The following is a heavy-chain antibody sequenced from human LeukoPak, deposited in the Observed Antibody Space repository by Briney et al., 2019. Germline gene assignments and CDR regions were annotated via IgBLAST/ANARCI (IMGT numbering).Heavy chain of an antibody. V-gene: IGHV3-23*01. D-gene: IGHD3-10*01. Sequence: GTSLRLSCAASGFTFSSYAMHWVRQAPVKGLEWVSAISGSGGTTYYADSVKGRFTISRDNSKNTVYLQMNSLRAEDTAVYYCAKNRGYYGSGSYYFDYWGQGTLVTVSS. J-gene: IGHJ4*02. CDR2: ISGSGGTT. CDR3: AKNRGYYGSGSYYFDY. CDR1: GFTFSSYA.